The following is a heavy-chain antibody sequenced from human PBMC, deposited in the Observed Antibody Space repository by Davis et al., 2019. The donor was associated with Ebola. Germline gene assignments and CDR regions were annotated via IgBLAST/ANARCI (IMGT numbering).Heavy chain of an antibody. Sequence: GESLKISCAASGFPFTTYTMNWVRQAPGKGLEWVASVSSYSDYISYADSVKGRFTVSRDNAKDSLFLQMNSLRAEDTAVYYCARFVVLVPAAGFDPWGQGTLVTVSS. CDR1: GFPFTTYT. CDR2: VSSYSDYI. CDR3: ARFVVLVPAAGFDP. V-gene: IGHV3-21*04. D-gene: IGHD2-2*01. J-gene: IGHJ5*02.